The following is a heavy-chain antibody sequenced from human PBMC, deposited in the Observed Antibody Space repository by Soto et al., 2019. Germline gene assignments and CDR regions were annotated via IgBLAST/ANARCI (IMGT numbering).Heavy chain of an antibody. J-gene: IGHJ4*02. CDR1: GITVSGNY. D-gene: IGHD2-15*01. Sequence: QLVESGGGLIQPGGSLRLSCAASGITVSGNYMSWVRQGPGKGLEWVSVLYGGGRAYYADSVKGRFTISSDNSENTLYLHKRRLIVEGTAVYYCARGAWWGDYDLLFDYWGQGTLFTVSS. V-gene: IGHV3-53*01. CDR3: ARGAWWGDYDLLFDY. CDR2: LYGGGRA.